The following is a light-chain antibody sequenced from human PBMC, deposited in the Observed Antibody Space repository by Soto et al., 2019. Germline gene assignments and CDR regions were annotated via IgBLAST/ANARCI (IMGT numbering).Light chain of an antibody. CDR3: SSYSGSSHWV. V-gene: IGLV2-14*01. CDR2: EVT. Sequence: QAASVSGSPGQSITISCTGTSRDIGAYNHVSWYQQHPGKAPKLLIYEVTNRPSGISVRFSASKSGSAASLTISGLQAEDEADYYCSSYSGSSHWVFGGGTKLTVL. CDR1: SRDIGAYNH. J-gene: IGLJ3*02.